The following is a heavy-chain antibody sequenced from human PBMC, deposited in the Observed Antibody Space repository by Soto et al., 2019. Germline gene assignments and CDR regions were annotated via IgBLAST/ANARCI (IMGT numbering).Heavy chain of an antibody. J-gene: IGHJ4*02. D-gene: IGHD4-17*01. V-gene: IGHV3-23*01. CDR2: ISGSGGST. CDR1: GFTFSSYA. Sequence: GGSLRLSCAASGFTFSSYAMSWVRQAPGKGLEWVSAISGSGGSTYYADSVKGRFTISRDNSKNTLYLQMNSLRAEDTAVYYCANNYGDYDRFDYWGQGTLVTVSS. CDR3: ANNYGDYDRFDY.